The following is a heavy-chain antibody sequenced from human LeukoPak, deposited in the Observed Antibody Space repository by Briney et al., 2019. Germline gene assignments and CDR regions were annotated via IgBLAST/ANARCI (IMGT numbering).Heavy chain of an antibody. V-gene: IGHV4-59*08. Sequence: SETLSLTCTVSGGSISSYYWSWSRQPPGKGLEWIGYIYYSGTTNYNPSLKSRATISLDTSKNQFSLKLSSVTAADTAVYYCARHGAGGYHFYYYGMDVWGQGTTVTASS. CDR1: GGSISSYY. D-gene: IGHD6-25*01. CDR2: IYYSGTT. CDR3: ARHGAGGYHFYYYGMDV. J-gene: IGHJ6*02.